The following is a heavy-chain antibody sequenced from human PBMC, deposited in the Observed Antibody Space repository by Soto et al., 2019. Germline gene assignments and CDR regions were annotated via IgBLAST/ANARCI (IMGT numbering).Heavy chain of an antibody. CDR1: GFTFSNAW. CDR2: IKSKTDGGKK. CDR3: AWGNYATYYYYYYYMDV. D-gene: IGHD4-4*01. Sequence: GGSLRLSCAASGFTFSNAWMSWVRQAPGKGLEWVGRIKSKTDGGKKDYAAPVKGRFTYSRDDSKNTLYLQMNSLKTEDTAVYYCAWGNYATYYYYYYYMDVWGKGTTVTVSS. J-gene: IGHJ6*03. V-gene: IGHV3-15*01.